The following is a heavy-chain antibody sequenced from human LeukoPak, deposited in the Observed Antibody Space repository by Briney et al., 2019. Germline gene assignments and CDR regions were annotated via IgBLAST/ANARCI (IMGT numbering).Heavy chain of an antibody. D-gene: IGHD3-10*01. CDR3: TRLIGSGWYFDY. Sequence: GESLQISCKGSTYGFSDYWIGWVRPMPGKGLEWVAIIYPGDSDTRYSPSFQGQVTISAEKSISTVYLQWSSLQASDTAMYYCTRLIGSGWYFDYWGQGTLVTVSS. CDR1: TYGFSDYW. J-gene: IGHJ4*02. CDR2: IYPGDSDT. V-gene: IGHV5-51*01.